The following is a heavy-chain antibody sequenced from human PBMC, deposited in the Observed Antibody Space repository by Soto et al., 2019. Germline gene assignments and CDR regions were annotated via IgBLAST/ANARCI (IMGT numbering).Heavy chain of an antibody. Sequence: SPALSLTCDISGESVSSNSAGWNWIRQTPSRGLEWLGRTYYRSKWYNNYAVSVKSRVSVNPDTAKNQFSLQLNSVTPEDTAVYYCAMGSCGDGSGRYHRAVWGRGSTVPASS. CDR2: TYYRSKWYN. V-gene: IGHV6-1*01. CDR3: AMGSCGDGSGRYHRAV. J-gene: IGHJ6*03. D-gene: IGHD6-25*01. CDR1: GESVSSNSAG.